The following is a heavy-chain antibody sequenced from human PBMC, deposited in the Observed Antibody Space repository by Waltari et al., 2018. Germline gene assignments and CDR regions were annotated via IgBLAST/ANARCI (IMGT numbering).Heavy chain of an antibody. V-gene: IGHV3-7*03. CDR1: GCLFVNSW. CDR3: VKGGGNFHS. J-gene: IGHJ4*02. CDR2: IKEGGSQR. D-gene: IGHD1-1*01. Sequence: EVQLVEPGAGLVHPGESRRGACVASGCLFVNSWIRWGRQAPGKGLEWMANIKEGGSQRYYVDSVNGRFTISRDNAKNSLYLQMNSLRVEDTAVFYCVKGGGNFHSWGQGTLVTVS.